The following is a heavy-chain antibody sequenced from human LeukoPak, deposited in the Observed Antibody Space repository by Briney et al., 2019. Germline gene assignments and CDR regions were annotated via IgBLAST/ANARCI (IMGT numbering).Heavy chain of an antibody. J-gene: IGHJ5*02. CDR2: ISNSGGTI. CDR1: GFIFSNYN. Sequence: GGSLRLSCAASGFIFSNYNMNWVRQAPGKGLEWVSYISNSGGTIYYTDSVKGRFTISRDNAKNSLYLQMNSLRAEDTAVYYCAKDSSSWYGYNCFDPWGQGTLVTVSS. V-gene: IGHV3-48*04. D-gene: IGHD6-13*01. CDR3: AKDSSSWYGYNCFDP.